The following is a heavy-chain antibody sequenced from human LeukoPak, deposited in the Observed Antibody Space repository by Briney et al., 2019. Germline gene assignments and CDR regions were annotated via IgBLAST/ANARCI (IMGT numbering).Heavy chain of an antibody. Sequence: ASVKVSCKASGYTFTSYYMHWVRQAPGQGLEWMGIINPSGGSTGYAQKFQGRVTMTRDTSTSTVYMELSSLRSEDTAVYYCARGREARFLEWLFKFDYWGQGTLVTVSS. V-gene: IGHV1-46*01. CDR1: GYTFTSYY. CDR2: INPSGGST. D-gene: IGHD3-3*01. CDR3: ARGREARFLEWLFKFDY. J-gene: IGHJ4*02.